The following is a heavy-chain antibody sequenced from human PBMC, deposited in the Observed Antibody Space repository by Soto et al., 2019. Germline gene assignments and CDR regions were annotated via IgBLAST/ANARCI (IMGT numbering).Heavy chain of an antibody. Sequence: QVQLVQSGDEVKTPGASVKVSCKASGSTFRTYYMHWVRQAPGHGYEWMGIINPSGGSTTYAQKFQGRVTLTRDTSTTTVDMELSSLKSEATAVYYCARYAYNGDYFDHWGQGTLVTVSS. CDR1: GSTFRTYY. CDR3: ARYAYNGDYFDH. J-gene: IGHJ4*02. D-gene: IGHD1-1*01. V-gene: IGHV1-46*01. CDR2: INPSGGST.